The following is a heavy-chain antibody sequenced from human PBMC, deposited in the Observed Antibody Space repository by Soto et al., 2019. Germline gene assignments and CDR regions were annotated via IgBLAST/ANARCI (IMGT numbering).Heavy chain of an antibody. CDR1: GFTFSSYA. CDR2: ISGSGGST. CDR3: AKDFPPDYGDYQYYFDY. D-gene: IGHD4-17*01. J-gene: IGHJ4*02. Sequence: DVQLLESGGGLVQPGGSLSLSCAASGFTFSSYAMSWVRQAPGKALEWVSAISGSGGSTYYADSVKGRFTISRDNSKNTLYQQMNRLRAEDTAVYYCAKDFPPDYGDYQYYFDYWGQGTLVTVSS. V-gene: IGHV3-23*01.